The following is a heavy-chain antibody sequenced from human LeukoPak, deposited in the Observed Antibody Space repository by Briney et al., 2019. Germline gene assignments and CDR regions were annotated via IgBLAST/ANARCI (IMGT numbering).Heavy chain of an antibody. CDR1: GFTFNNYG. J-gene: IGHJ1*01. CDR2: ISHDGSTK. CDR3: AKEPTSYSSGWYFQH. Sequence: GGALRLSCAASGFTFNNYGMQWVRQAPGKGLEWVAVISHDGSTKFYADSVKGRFAISRDNSKNTLDLHMYSLRAEDTAVYYCAKEPTSYSSGWYFQHWGQGTLVTVSS. D-gene: IGHD6-25*01. V-gene: IGHV3-30*18.